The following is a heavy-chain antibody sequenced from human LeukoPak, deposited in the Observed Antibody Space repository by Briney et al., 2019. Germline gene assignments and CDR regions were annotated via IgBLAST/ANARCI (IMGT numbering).Heavy chain of an antibody. V-gene: IGHV1-2*02. J-gene: IGHJ3*02. CDR2: INPNSGGT. CDR3: ARVDPRPDAFDI. CDR1: GYTFTSYY. Sequence: ASVKVSCKASGYTFTSYYMHWVRQAPGQGLEWMGWINPNSGGTNYAQKFQGRVTMTRDTSISTAYMELSRLRSDDTAVYYCARVDPRPDAFDIWGQGTMVTVSS. D-gene: IGHD3-9*01.